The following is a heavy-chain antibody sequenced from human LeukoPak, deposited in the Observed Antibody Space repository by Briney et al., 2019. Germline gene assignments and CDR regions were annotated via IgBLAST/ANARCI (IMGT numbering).Heavy chain of an antibody. Sequence: GGSLRLSCAASGFTFSVHEMNWVRPAAGRGLEWLSYIRDSGRTIYYADSVDGRFTISRDNAKNSLFLQMNSLRVEDTAVYFCARGSHYFDFWGQGTPVTVSS. J-gene: IGHJ4*02. CDR3: ARGSHYFDF. CDR2: IRDSGRTI. CDR1: GFTFSVHE. V-gene: IGHV3-48*03. D-gene: IGHD6-6*01.